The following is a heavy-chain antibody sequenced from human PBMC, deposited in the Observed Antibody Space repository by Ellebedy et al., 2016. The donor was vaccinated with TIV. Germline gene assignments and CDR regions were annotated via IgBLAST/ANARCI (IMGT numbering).Heavy chain of an antibody. V-gene: IGHV3-30-3*01. CDR1: GFSFSSYA. Sequence: GESLKISXAASGFSFSSYAMHWVRQAPGKGLEWVAVISYDGSNKYYPDSVKGRLTISRDNSKNTLYLQMNSLRAEDTAVYYCARDLGIGYFDSWGRGTLVTVSS. CDR3: ARDLGIGYFDS. J-gene: IGHJ4*02. D-gene: IGHD7-27*01. CDR2: ISYDGSNK.